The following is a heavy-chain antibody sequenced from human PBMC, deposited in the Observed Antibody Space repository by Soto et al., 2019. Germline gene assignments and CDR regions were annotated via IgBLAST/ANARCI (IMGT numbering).Heavy chain of an antibody. CDR2: ISSNGGNT. Sequence: GGSLRLSCAASGFSFSSHAMHWVRQAPGKGLEYVSGISSNGGNTYYANSVKGRFTISRDNSKNRLYLQMGSLRGEDMAVYYCARGGSYSNYYFDYWGQGTLVTVSS. CDR1: GFSFSSHA. V-gene: IGHV3-64*01. D-gene: IGHD4-4*01. CDR3: ARGGSYSNYYFDY. J-gene: IGHJ4*02.